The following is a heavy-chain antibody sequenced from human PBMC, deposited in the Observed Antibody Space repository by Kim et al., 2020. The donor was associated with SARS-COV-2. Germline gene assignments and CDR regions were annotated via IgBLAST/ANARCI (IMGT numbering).Heavy chain of an antibody. CDR2: INHRGST. J-gene: IGHJ3*02. CDR3: ARETSRRDDAFDI. CDR1: GASLNNFY. D-gene: IGHD4-17*01. V-gene: IGHV4-34*01. Sequence: SETLSLTCAVYGASLNNFYWSWLRQSPGTGLEWIAEINHRGSTNYNPSLKSRVTISADTSKSQFSLKVNSVTVADTAVYYCARETSRRDDAFDIWGHGTMVTVSS.